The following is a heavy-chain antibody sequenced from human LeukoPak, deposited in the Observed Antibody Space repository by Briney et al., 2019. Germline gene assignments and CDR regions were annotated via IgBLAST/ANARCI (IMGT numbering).Heavy chain of an antibody. CDR2: IYYGGST. CDR3: ARTVTMVRGFDY. V-gene: IGHV4-39*07. CDR1: GGSISSSSYY. J-gene: IGHJ4*02. D-gene: IGHD3-10*01. Sequence: SETLSLTCTVSGGSISSSSYYWGWIRQPPGKGLEWIGSIYYGGSTYYNPSLKSRVTISVDKSKNQFSLKLSSVTAADTAVYYCARTVTMVRGFDYWGQGTLVTVSS.